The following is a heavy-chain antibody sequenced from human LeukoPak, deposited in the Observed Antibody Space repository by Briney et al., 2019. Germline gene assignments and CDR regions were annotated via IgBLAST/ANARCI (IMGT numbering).Heavy chain of an antibody. CDR3: ARLGNILEYSSGYYEN. J-gene: IGHJ4*02. Sequence: ASVKVSCKASGYSFTDYYIHWVRQAPGQGLEWMGWINPNGGGTNYAQKFQGRVTITRDTSISTAYMELSRLRSDDTAVYYCARLGNILEYSSGYYENWGQGTLVTVSS. V-gene: IGHV1-2*02. D-gene: IGHD6-19*01. CDR1: GYSFTDYY. CDR2: INPNGGGT.